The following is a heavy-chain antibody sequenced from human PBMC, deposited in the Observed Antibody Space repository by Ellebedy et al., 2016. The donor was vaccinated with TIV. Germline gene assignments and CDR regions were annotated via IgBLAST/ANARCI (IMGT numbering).Heavy chain of an antibody. V-gene: IGHV3-9*01. CDR1: GFRFDDYA. Sequence: SLKISCAASGFRFDDYAMHWVRQAPGKGLEWVSSITWNSARIGYADSVKGRFTISRDKAKTSLYLQMNSLRTDDTALYYCAKDIGFGESLHYYGMDVWGQGTTVIVSS. CDR3: AKDIGFGESLHYYGMDV. J-gene: IGHJ6*02. D-gene: IGHD3-10*01. CDR2: ITWNSARI.